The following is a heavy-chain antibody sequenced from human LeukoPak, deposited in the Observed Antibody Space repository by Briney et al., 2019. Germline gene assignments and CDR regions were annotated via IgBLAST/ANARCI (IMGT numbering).Heavy chain of an antibody. Sequence: SETLSLTCTVSGGSISSGSYYWSWIRQPAGKGLEWIGRIYTSGSTNYNPSLKSRVTISVDTSKNQFSLKLSSVTAADTAVYYCARGSSSGWYQIYYYYGMDVWGQGTTVTVSS. D-gene: IGHD6-19*01. CDR2: IYTSGST. J-gene: IGHJ6*02. CDR3: ARGSSSGWYQIYYYYGMDV. V-gene: IGHV4-61*02. CDR1: GGSISSGSYY.